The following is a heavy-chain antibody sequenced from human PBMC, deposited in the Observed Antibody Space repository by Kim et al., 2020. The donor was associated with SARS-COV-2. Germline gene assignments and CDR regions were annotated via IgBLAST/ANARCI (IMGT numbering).Heavy chain of an antibody. CDR3: ARDFDYYDSSGYYYLKAFDI. D-gene: IGHD3-22*01. J-gene: IGHJ3*02. Sequence: GGSLRLSCAASGFTFSSYSMNWVRQAPGKGLEWVSSISSSSSYIYYADSVKGRFTISRDNAKNSLYLQMNSLRAEDTAVYYCARDFDYYDSSGYYYLKAFDIWGQGTMVTVSS. CDR1: GFTFSSYS. CDR2: ISSSSSYI. V-gene: IGHV3-21*01.